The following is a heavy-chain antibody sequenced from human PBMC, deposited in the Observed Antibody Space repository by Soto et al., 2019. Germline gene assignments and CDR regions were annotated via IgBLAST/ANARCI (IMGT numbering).Heavy chain of an antibody. CDR2: IKSKTDGGTA. CDR3: TTGMRHSSGWYGPFHI. D-gene: IGHD6-19*01. CDR1: GFTFTNAW. V-gene: IGHV3-15*01. Sequence: GGSLRLSCAASGFTFTNAWMDWVRQAPGKGLEWVGRIKSKTDGGTADYVAPVKGRFTISRDDSKSTLYVQMNSLKIEDTAVYYCTTGMRHSSGWYGPFHIWGQGTMVTVSS. J-gene: IGHJ3*02.